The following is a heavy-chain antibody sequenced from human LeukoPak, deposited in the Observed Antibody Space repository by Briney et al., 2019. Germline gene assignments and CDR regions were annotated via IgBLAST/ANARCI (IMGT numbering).Heavy chain of an antibody. D-gene: IGHD3-22*01. V-gene: IGHV4-59*02. Sequence: SETLSLTCVVSGGSVSGYYWGWIRQPPGRGLEWIGYVYYSGSTNYNPSLKSRVTISVDTSKKQFSLKLSSVTAADTAVYYCVTYYFDSSGPKKNYWGQGTLVTVSS. CDR3: VTYYFDSSGPKKNY. CDR2: VYYSGST. J-gene: IGHJ4*02. CDR1: GGSVSGYY.